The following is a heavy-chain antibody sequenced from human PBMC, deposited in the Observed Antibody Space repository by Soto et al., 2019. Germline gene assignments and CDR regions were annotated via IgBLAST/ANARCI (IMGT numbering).Heavy chain of an antibody. Sequence: EVPLVESGGGLVQPGGSLRLSCAASGFRLRDYWMTWVRQAPGKGLEWVANIKQDGSEKYYVDSVKGRCTISRDDAKNSLYLQMNSLTTEDTAVYYCTRETSVDADWGQGTLVTVSS. CDR3: TRETSVDAD. V-gene: IGHV3-7*05. CDR1: GFRLRDYW. J-gene: IGHJ4*02. CDR2: IKQDGSEK. D-gene: IGHD2-2*01.